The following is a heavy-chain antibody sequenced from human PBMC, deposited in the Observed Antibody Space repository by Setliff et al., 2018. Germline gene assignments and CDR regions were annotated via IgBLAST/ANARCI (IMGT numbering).Heavy chain of an antibody. V-gene: IGHV4-61*10. CDR3: ATTTLGRYCSGGNCYFGY. J-gene: IGHJ4*02. CDR1: GASITSGGFY. CDR2: INDRGST. Sequence: SETLSLTCSVSGASITSGGFYWTWIRQPAGKGLEWIGEINDRGSTHYNPSLKSRVTISVDTSKNQFSLKLTSVTAADTAVYYCATTTLGRYCSGGNCYFGYWGQGTLVTVSS. D-gene: IGHD2-15*01.